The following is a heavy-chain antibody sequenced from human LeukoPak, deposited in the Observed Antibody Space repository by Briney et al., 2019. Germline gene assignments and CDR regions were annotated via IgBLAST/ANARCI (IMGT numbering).Heavy chain of an antibody. CDR1: GYTFTSYY. V-gene: IGHV1-46*01. Sequence: GASVKVSCKASGYTFTSYYMHWVRQAPGQGLEWMGIINPSGGSTSYAQKFQGRVTMTRDMSTSTVYMELSSLRSEDTAVYCCARDLVRGGGYADYWGQGTLVTVSS. J-gene: IGHJ4*02. CDR2: INPSGGST. D-gene: IGHD5-12*01. CDR3: ARDLVRGGGYADY.